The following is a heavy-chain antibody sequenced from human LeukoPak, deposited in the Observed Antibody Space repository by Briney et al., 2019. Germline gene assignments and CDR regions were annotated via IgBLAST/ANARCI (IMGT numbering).Heavy chain of an antibody. CDR3: ASYYDGVGPHEAFDI. CDR1: GFTFSSYW. Sequence: PGGSLRLSCTASGFTFSSYWMTWVRQAPGKGLQWVANIKQDGSEKYYVDSVKGRFTISRDNAKNSLYLQMNSLRAEDTAVYYCASYYDGVGPHEAFDIWGQGTMVTVSS. D-gene: IGHD3-16*01. J-gene: IGHJ3*02. CDR2: IKQDGSEK. V-gene: IGHV3-7*01.